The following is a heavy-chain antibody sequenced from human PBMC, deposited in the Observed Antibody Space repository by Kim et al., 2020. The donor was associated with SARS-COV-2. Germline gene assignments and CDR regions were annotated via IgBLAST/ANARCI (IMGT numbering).Heavy chain of an antibody. CDR3: ARVKTYYYDSSGYYTGGFFDC. D-gene: IGHD3-22*01. CDR2: IYHSGST. V-gene: IGHV4-30-2*01. J-gene: IGHJ4*02. Sequence: SETLSLTCAVSGGSISSGGYSWSWIRQPPGKGLEWIGYIYHSGSTSYNPSLKSRVTISVDRSKNQFSLKLSSVTAADTAVYYCARVKTYYYDSSGYYTGGFFDCWGQRTLGTVSS. CDR1: GGSISSGGYS.